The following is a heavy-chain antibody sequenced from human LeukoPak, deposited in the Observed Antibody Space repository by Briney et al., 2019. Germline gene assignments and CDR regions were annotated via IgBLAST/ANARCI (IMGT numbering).Heavy chain of an antibody. Sequence: PGGSLRLSCAASGFAFSSYNMNWVRQAPGKGLEWISYIGSSGSPTHYADSVGGRFTISRDNAKNSLYLQMNSLRDEDTAVYYCASIGHTKDDYWGQGTLVTVSS. J-gene: IGHJ4*02. CDR1: GFAFSSYN. CDR3: ASIGHTKDDY. V-gene: IGHV3-48*02. D-gene: IGHD2-8*01. CDR2: IGSSGSPT.